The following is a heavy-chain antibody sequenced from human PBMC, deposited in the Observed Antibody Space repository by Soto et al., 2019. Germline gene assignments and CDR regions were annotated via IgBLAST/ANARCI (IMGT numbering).Heavy chain of an antibody. V-gene: IGHV3-23*01. CDR1: GFTFSSYA. CDR3: AKLDYYDSSGYSDYFDS. Sequence: PGGSLRLSCAASGFTFSSYAMSWVRQAPGKGLEWVSAISGSGGSTYYADSVKGRFTISRDNSKNTLYLQMNSPRAEDTAVYYCAKLDYYDSSGYSDYFDSWGQGTLVTVSS. CDR2: ISGSGGST. D-gene: IGHD3-22*01. J-gene: IGHJ4*02.